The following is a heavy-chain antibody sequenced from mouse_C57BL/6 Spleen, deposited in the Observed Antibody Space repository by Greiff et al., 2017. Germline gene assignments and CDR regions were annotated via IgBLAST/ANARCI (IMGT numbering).Heavy chain of an antibody. V-gene: IGHV14-3*01. CDR2: IDPANGNT. Sequence: VQLKESVAELVRPGASVKLSCTASGFNIKNTYMNWVKQRPEQGLEWIGRIDPANGNTKYAPKFQGKATITSDTSSNTAYLQLSSLTSVDTAIYYCAGGGYTVDYWGQGTTLTFSS. CDR1: GFNIKNTY. CDR3: AGGGYTVDY. D-gene: IGHD2-2*01. J-gene: IGHJ2*01.